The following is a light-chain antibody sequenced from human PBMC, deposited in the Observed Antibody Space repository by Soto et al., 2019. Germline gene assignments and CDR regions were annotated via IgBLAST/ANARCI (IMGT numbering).Light chain of an antibody. Sequence: DIQMTQSPSTLSASVGDRVTITCRASQSISSWLAWYQQKPGKAPKLLIYAASTLQSGVPSRFSGSGSGTDFTLAISRLQPEDVATYYCQKYNSVPLTFGGGTKVDIK. CDR1: QSISSW. CDR3: QKYNSVPLT. CDR2: AAS. V-gene: IGKV1-5*01. J-gene: IGKJ4*01.